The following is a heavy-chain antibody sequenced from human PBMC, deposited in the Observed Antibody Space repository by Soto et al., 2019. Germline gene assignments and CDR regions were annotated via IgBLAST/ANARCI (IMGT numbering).Heavy chain of an antibody. CDR2: INANSGGT. CDR1: GYTFTGYY. V-gene: IGHV1-2*02. CDR3: ARTNRGYYYDSSGLHY. J-gene: IGHJ4*02. Sequence: GASVKVSCKASGYTFTGYYMNWVRQAPGQGLEWMGWINANSGGTNYAQKFQGRVTMTRDTSISTAYMELSRLRSDDTAVYYCARTNRGYYYDSSGLHYWGQGTLVTVSS. D-gene: IGHD3-22*01.